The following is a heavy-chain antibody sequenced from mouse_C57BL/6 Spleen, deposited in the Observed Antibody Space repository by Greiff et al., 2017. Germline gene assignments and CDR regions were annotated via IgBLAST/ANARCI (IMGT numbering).Heavy chain of an antibody. Sequence: QVQLQQSGAELAKPGASVKLSCKASGYTFTSYWMHWVKQRPGQGLEWIGYINPSSGYTKYNQKFKDKATLTVDKSSSTAYMQLSSLTYEDSAVYYCARGGYDYDEVAYWGQGTLVTVSA. CDR3: ARGGYDYDEVAY. V-gene: IGHV1-7*01. D-gene: IGHD2-4*01. CDR2: INPSSGYT. CDR1: GYTFTSYW. J-gene: IGHJ3*01.